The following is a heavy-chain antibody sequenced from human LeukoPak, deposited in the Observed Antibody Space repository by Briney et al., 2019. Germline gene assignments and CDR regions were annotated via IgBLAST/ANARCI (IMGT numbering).Heavy chain of an antibody. CDR3: ARDAPICGGNCYIQY. CDR1: GFTFSSYT. V-gene: IGHV3-21*01. Sequence: GGSLRLSCAASGFTFSSYTMNWVRQAPGKGLEWVSSIISSSSYIYYADSLKGRFTISRDNAKNSLYLQMNSLRAEDTAVYYCARDAPICGGNCYIQYWGQGTLVIVSS. D-gene: IGHD2-21*02. CDR2: IISSSSYI. J-gene: IGHJ4*02.